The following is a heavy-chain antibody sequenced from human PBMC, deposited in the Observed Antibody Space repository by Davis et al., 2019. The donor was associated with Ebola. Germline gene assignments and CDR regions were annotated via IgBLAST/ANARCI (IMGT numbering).Heavy chain of an antibody. D-gene: IGHD3-3*01. J-gene: IGHJ5*02. Sequence: PSETLSLTCTVSGGSISSGGYYWSWIRQHPGKGLEWIGYIYYSGSTYYNPSLKSRVTISVDTSKNQFSLKLSSVTAADTAVYYCARDFWSGYYPSEGFDPWGQGTLVTVSS. CDR2: IYYSGST. CDR3: ARDFWSGYYPSEGFDP. CDR1: GGSISSGGYY. V-gene: IGHV4-31*03.